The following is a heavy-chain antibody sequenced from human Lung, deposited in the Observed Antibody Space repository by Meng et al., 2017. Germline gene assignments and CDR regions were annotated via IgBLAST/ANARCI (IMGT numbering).Heavy chain of an antibody. D-gene: IGHD2-15*01. V-gene: IGHV3-21*01. CDR3: ARGSYQPLLLSALDY. CDR2: ISNTGKYI. J-gene: IGHJ4*02. Sequence: EVQLVESGGGLVKPGGSLRLSCATSDCTFSDYSMNWFRQAPGKGLEWVSFISNTGKYIDYADSVKGRFTISRDNAKNSLYLQINSLRAEDTAVYYCARGSYQPLLLSALDYWGQGTLVTVSS. CDR1: DCTFSDYS.